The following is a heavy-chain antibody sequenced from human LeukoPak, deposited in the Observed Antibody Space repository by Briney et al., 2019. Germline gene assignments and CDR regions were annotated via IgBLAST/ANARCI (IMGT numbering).Heavy chain of an antibody. J-gene: IGHJ4*02. CDR3: ARGEWVVPAAPPRNPGSGSYPLVD. V-gene: IGHV4-59*01. Sequence: PSETLSLTCTVSGGSISSYYWSWIRQPPGKGLEWIGYIYYSGSTNYNPSLKSPVTISVDTSKNQFSLKLSSVTAADTAVYYCARGEWVVPAAPPRNPGSGSYPLVDWGQGTLVTVSS. CDR2: IYYSGST. D-gene: IGHD3-10*01. CDR1: GGSISSYY.